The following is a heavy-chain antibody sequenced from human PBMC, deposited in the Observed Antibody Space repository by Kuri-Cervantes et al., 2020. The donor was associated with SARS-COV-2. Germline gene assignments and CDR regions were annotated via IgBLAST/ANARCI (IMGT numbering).Heavy chain of an antibody. CDR3: ATMGATTSNYYYGLDV. CDR2: ISSSSSYT. V-gene: IGHV3-11*06. J-gene: IGHJ6*02. Sequence: GGSLRLSCAASGFTFSDYYMSWIRQAPGKGLEWVSYISSSSSYTNYADSVKGRFTISRDNAKNSLYLQMNSLRHEDTAVYYCATMGATTSNYYYGLDVWGHGTTVTVSS. CDR1: GFTFSDYY. D-gene: IGHD1-26*01.